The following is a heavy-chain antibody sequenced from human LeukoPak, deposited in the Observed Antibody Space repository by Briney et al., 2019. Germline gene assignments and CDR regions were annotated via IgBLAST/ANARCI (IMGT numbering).Heavy chain of an antibody. D-gene: IGHD3-3*01. Sequence: GGSLRLSCAASGFTSSSYWMSWVRQAPGKGLEWVANIKQDGSEKYYVDSVKGRFTISRDNAKNSLYLQMNSLRAEDTAVYYCARDSNFWSGYYTGLFDYWGQGTLVTVSS. CDR2: IKQDGSEK. CDR3: ARDSNFWSGYYTGLFDY. V-gene: IGHV3-7*01. CDR1: GFTSSSYW. J-gene: IGHJ4*02.